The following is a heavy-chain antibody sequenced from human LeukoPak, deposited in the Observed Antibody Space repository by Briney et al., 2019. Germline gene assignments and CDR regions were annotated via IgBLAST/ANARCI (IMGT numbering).Heavy chain of an antibody. CDR2: IYYSGST. CDR3: AGGGADSSGWYRDLFDP. Sequence: PSETLSLTCTVSSGSISSYYRSWIRQPPGKGLEWIGYIYYSGSTNYNPSLKSRVTISVDTSKNQFSLKLSSVTAADTAVYYCAGGGADSSGWYRDLFDPWGQGTLVTVSS. J-gene: IGHJ5*02. CDR1: SGSISSYY. D-gene: IGHD6-19*01. V-gene: IGHV4-59*01.